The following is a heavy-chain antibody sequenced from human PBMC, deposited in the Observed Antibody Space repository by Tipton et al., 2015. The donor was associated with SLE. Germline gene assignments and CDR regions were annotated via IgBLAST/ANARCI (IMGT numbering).Heavy chain of an antibody. CDR3: ARDLPGMTTGQFDY. V-gene: IGHV4-4*07. CDR2: FHTSGII. Sequence: GLVKPSETLYLTCTVSGDSIVSYYWSWIRQPAGKGLEWIGRFHTSGIINYNPSLKSRVTMSLDTSKNQFSLRLSSVTAADTAVYYCARDLPGMTTGQFDYWGQGTLVTVSS. D-gene: IGHD4-11*01. J-gene: IGHJ4*02. CDR1: GDSIVSYY.